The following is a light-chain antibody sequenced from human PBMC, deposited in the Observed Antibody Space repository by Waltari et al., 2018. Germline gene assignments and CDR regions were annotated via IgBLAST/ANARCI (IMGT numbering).Light chain of an antibody. CDR2: KAS. J-gene: IGKJ4*01. CDR3: QQYNSYSLLT. CDR1: QSISNW. V-gene: IGKV1-5*03. Sequence: DIQMTQSPSPLSASVGDRVTLTCRASQSISNWLALYQQKPGKAPKLLIYKASTLESGVPSRFSGSGSGTEFTLTISSLQPDDFATYYCQQYNSYSLLTFGGGTKVEIK.